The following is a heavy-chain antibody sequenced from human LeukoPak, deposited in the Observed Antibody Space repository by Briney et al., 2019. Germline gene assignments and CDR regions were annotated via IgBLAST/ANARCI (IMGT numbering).Heavy chain of an antibody. CDR3: ARDGGDNWNWTPIDY. Sequence: GGSLRLSCAAFGFTFSSYSMNWVRQAPGKGLEWVSYISSSSSTIYYADSVKGRFTISRDNAKNSLYLQMNSLRAEDTAVYYCARDGGDNWNWTPIDYWGQGTLVTVSS. V-gene: IGHV3-48*01. J-gene: IGHJ4*02. D-gene: IGHD1-7*01. CDR1: GFTFSSYS. CDR2: ISSSSSTI.